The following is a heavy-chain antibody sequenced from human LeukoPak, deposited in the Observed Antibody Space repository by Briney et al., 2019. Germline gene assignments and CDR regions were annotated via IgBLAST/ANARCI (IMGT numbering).Heavy chain of an antibody. CDR3: ARQRGDSSGWPFDY. D-gene: IGHD6-19*01. V-gene: IGHV4-39*01. CDR2: IYYSGST. Sequence: SETLSLTCTVSGGSISSSSYYWGWIRQPPGKGLEWIGSIYYSGSTYYNPSLKSRVTISVDTSKNQFSLKLSSVTAADTAVYYCARQRGDSSGWPFDYWGQGTLVTVSS. J-gene: IGHJ4*02. CDR1: GGSISSSSYY.